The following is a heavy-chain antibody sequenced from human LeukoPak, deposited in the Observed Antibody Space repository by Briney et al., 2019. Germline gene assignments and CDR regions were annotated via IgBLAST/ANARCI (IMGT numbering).Heavy chain of an antibody. V-gene: IGHV3-23*01. CDR2: ISGGGVST. D-gene: IGHD3-10*01. J-gene: IGHJ4*02. Sequence: PGGSLRLSCAASGFTFSGYAMSWVRQAPGKGLEWVSAISGGGVSTYYADSIKGRFTISRDDSKNTLYLQMNSLRAEDTAVYYCAKGMVGGVIPDYWGQGTLVTVSS. CDR1: GFTFSGYA. CDR3: AKGMVGGVIPDY.